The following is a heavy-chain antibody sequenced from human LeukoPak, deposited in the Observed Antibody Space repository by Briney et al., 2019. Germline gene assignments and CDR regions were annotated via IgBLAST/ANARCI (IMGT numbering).Heavy chain of an antibody. CDR2: ISYDGSNK. CDR1: GFTFSSYG. J-gene: IGHJ4*02. Sequence: GGSLRLTCAASGFTFSSYGMHWVRQAPGKGLEWVAVISYDGSNKYYADSVKGRFTISRDNSKNTLYLQMNSLRAEDTAVYYCAKDLSKWELLGSGGVFDYWGQGTLVTVSS. V-gene: IGHV3-30*18. D-gene: IGHD1-26*01. CDR3: AKDLSKWELLGSGGVFDY.